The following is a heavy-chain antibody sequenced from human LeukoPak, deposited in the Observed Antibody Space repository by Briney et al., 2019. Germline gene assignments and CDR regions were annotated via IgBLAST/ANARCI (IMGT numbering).Heavy chain of an antibody. CDR2: INHSGST. Sequence: PSETLSLTCAVYGGSFSGYYWSWIRQPPGKGLEWIGEINHSGSTNYNPSLKSRVTISVDTSKNQFSLKLSSVTAADTAVYYCARHRIMITFGGVIVKGAFDIWGQGTMVTVSS. V-gene: IGHV4-34*01. J-gene: IGHJ3*02. CDR3: ARHRIMITFGGVIVKGAFDI. CDR1: GGSFSGYY. D-gene: IGHD3-16*02.